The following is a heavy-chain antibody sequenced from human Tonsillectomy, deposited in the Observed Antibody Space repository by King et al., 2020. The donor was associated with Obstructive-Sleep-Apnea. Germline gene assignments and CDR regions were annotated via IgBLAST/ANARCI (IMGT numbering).Heavy chain of an antibody. Sequence: LQLQESGPGLVKPSETLSLTCTVSGGSISSSIYYWGWIRQPPGKGLEWVGSMYYSGSTYDNPSLKSRVTISVDTSENQFSLKLSSVTAADTAVYYCARHGGHDSSGYFHGYFDYWGQGTLVTVSS. CDR2: MYYSGST. J-gene: IGHJ4*02. D-gene: IGHD3-22*01. CDR3: ARHGGHDSSGYFHGYFDY. CDR1: GGSISSSIYY. V-gene: IGHV4-39*01.